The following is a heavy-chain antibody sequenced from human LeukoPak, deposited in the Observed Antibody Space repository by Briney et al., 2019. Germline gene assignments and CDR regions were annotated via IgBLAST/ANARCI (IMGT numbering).Heavy chain of an antibody. CDR2: LYGDGTT. Sequence: GGSLRLSCAASGFTVSSNYMSWVRQAPGKGLEWVSVLYGDGTTYYVDSVKGRFTISRDNSKNTVYLQMNSLRAEDTAVYYCARASYSGWTASHDSWGQGTLVTVSS. CDR3: ARASYSGWTASHDS. CDR1: GFTVSSNY. V-gene: IGHV3-66*01. D-gene: IGHD6-25*01. J-gene: IGHJ5*01.